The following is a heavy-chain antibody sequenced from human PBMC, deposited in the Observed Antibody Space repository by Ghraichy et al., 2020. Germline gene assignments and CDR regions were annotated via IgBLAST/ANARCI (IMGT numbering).Heavy chain of an antibody. Sequence: LSLTCAASGFTFSTYAIHWVRQAPGKGLECVALITYDGTSEYYSDSVKGRFTISRDNSKNTLYLQMNSLRAEDTAVYYFGRTVIETTGYYYYYMDVWGKGTTVTVSS. CDR1: GFTFSTYA. CDR3: GRTVIETTGYYYYYMDV. V-gene: IGHV3-30-3*01. CDR2: ITYDGTSE. J-gene: IGHJ6*03. D-gene: IGHD1-1*01.